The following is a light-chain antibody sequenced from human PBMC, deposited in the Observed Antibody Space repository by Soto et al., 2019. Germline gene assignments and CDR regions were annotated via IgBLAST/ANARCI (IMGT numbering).Light chain of an antibody. CDR2: DVS. V-gene: IGLV2-11*01. Sequence: QSALTQPRSVSGSPGQSVTISCTGTSSDVGGYNYVSWYQQHPGKAPKLIIYDVSKRPSGVPDRFSGSKSGNTASLTISGLQAEDEADYYCCSYAGSYTYVFGSGTKLNVL. CDR3: CSYAGSYTYV. CDR1: SSDVGGYNY. J-gene: IGLJ1*01.